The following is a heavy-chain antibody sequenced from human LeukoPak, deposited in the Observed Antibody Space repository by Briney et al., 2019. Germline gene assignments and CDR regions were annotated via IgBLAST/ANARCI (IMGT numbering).Heavy chain of an antibody. V-gene: IGHV3-74*01. Sequence: GGSLRLSCAASGFIFSNYWMHWVRQAPGKGPVWVSRIKSDGTTTNYADSVKGRFTTSRDNAKNTLYLQMNGLRVEDTAVYYCAGGYSGYRSDYWGQGTLVTVSS. CDR2: IKSDGTTT. CDR3: AGGYSGYRSDY. CDR1: GFIFSNYW. J-gene: IGHJ4*02. D-gene: IGHD5-12*01.